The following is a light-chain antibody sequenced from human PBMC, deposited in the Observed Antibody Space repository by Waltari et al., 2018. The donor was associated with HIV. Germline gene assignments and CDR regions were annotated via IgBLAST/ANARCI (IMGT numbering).Light chain of an antibody. CDR2: DVS. V-gene: IGLV2-23*02. CDR3: CSYAGSNTYL. J-gene: IGLJ1*01. Sequence: GFPGQSITISCTGSSSDVGSYNYVSWYQQHPGKAPKLLIYDVSKRPSGVSNRFSGSKSGNTASLTISGLQAEDEADYYCCSYAGSNTYLFGTGTEVTVL. CDR1: SSDVGSYNY.